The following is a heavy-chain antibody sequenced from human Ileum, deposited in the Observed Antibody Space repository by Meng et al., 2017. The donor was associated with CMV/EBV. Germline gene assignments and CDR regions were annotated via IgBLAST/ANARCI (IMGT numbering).Heavy chain of an antibody. CDR2: INYSGNT. D-gene: IGHD6-13*01. V-gene: IGHV4-39*07. Sequence: QVQLQESGPGLVEPSETLSLTCTVSGGSIRSSSYYWGCIRQSPGRGLEWIGIINYSGNTYYNPSLKSRVTISLDMSKNQFSLKMTSVTAADTAVYYCARDRQQVSDYWGQGILVTVSS. J-gene: IGHJ4*02. CDR1: GGSIRSSSYY. CDR3: ARDRQQVSDY.